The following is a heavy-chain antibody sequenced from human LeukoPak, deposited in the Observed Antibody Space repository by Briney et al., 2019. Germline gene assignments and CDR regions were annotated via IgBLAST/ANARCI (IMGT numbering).Heavy chain of an antibody. CDR2: ITASGSTT. CDR1: GFTFSDYY. D-gene: IGHD3-22*01. Sequence: GGSLRLSCAASGFTFSDYYMSWIRQAPGKGLEWVSYITASGSTTYYADSVKGRFTIFRDNAKNSLYLQMNSLRAEDTAVYYCAKDHAYYYDSSGYARQTRDSYYFDYWGQGTLVTVSS. CDR3: AKDHAYYYDSSGYARQTRDSYYFDY. V-gene: IGHV3-11*01. J-gene: IGHJ4*02.